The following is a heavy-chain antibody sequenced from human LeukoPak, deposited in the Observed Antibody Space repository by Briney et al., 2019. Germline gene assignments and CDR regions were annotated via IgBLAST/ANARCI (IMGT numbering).Heavy chain of an antibody. CDR3: ARHGSLGSPFVY. V-gene: IGHV4-39*01. J-gene: IGHJ4*02. CDR1: GGSIGSSTYY. CDR2: IYYSGIT. D-gene: IGHD1-14*01. Sequence: SETLSLTCTVSGGSIGSSTYYWGWIRQSPGKGLEWIGSIYYSGITYYNPSLKSRVTISVDSSKNQFSLSLSSVTAADTAVYYCARHGSLGSPFVYWGQGTLVTVSS.